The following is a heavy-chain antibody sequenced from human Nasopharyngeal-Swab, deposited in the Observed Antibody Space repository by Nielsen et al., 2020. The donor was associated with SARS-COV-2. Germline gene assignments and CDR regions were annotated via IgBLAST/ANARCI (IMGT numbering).Heavy chain of an antibody. Sequence: ASVKVSCKASGDTFTSYGISWVRQAPGQGLEWMGWISAYNGNTNYAQKLQGRVTMTTDTSTSTAYMELRSLRSDDTAVYYCAQTGTTVDWFDPWGQGTLVTVSS. V-gene: IGHV1-18*04. CDR3: AQTGTTVDWFDP. CDR2: ISAYNGNT. CDR1: GDTFTSYG. J-gene: IGHJ5*02. D-gene: IGHD1-7*01.